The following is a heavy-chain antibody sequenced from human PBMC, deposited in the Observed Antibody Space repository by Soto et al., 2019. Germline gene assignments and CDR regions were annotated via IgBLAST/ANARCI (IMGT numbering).Heavy chain of an antibody. V-gene: IGHV4-30-2*01. D-gene: IGHD3-10*01. CDR1: GGSMSSGGYS. CDR2: VYHSGRT. CDR3: ARGFDFTMVRQPQFDP. J-gene: IGHJ5*02. Sequence: SETLSLTCAVSGGSMSSGGYSWSWIRQPPGKGLAWIGYVYHSGRTYYDPSLKRRVTISVDRSKHQFSLKLSSVTAADTAVYYCARGFDFTMVRQPQFDPWGQGTLVTVSS.